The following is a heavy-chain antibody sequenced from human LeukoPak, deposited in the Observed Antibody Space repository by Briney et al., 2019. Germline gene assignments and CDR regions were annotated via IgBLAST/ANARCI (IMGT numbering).Heavy chain of an antibody. CDR1: GFKFRDYT. J-gene: IGHJ3*02. CDR3: VLSFISVRAVVTGGGFDI. CDR2: VSGDGGTR. V-gene: IGHV3-48*01. D-gene: IGHD2-21*02. Sequence: PGGSLRLSCAASGFKFRDYTMNWVRRAPGKGLEWISFVSGDGGTRIYADSVRGRFTISRDDVKRSHYLQMNNLRVEDTAIYHCVLSFISVRAVVTGGGFDIWGQGTKVTVSS.